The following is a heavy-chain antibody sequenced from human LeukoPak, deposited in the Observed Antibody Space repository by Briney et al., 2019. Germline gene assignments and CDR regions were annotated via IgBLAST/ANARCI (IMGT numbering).Heavy chain of an antibody. V-gene: IGHV3-30*18. CDR2: ISYDGSNK. D-gene: IGHD2-15*01. Sequence: GGSLRLSCAASGFTFSSYGMHWVRQAPGKGLEWVAVISYDGSNKYYADSVKGRFTISRDNSKNTLYLQMNSLRAEDTAVYYCAKDLTIVVVVAATAPPLPDYWGQGTLVTVSS. J-gene: IGHJ4*02. CDR3: AKDLTIVVVVAATAPPLPDY. CDR1: GFTFSSYG.